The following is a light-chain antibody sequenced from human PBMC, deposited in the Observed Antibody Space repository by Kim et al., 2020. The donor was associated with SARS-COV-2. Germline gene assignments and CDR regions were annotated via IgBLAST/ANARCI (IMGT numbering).Light chain of an antibody. CDR1: SSNIGSNY. CDR2: SNN. Sequence: QSVLTQPPSASGTPGQRVTISCSGSSSNIGSNYVYWYQQLPGTAPKLLIYSNNQRPSGVPDRFSGSKSGTSASLAISGLRSEDDADYYCAAWDDSLSGLYVFGTGTKVTVL. J-gene: IGLJ1*01. V-gene: IGLV1-47*02. CDR3: AAWDDSLSGLYV.